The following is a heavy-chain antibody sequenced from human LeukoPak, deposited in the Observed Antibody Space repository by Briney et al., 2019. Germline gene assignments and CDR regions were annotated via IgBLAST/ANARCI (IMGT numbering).Heavy chain of an antibody. D-gene: IGHD1-20*01. V-gene: IGHV3-30*02. CDR1: GFTFSSYG. Sequence: GGSLRLSCAASGFTFSSYGMHWVRQAPGKGLEWVAFIRYDGSNKYYADSVKGRFTISRDNSKNTLYLQMNSLRAEDTAIFYCARDKITGTGFAGFDPWGQGTLVTVSS. CDR2: IRYDGSNK. J-gene: IGHJ5*02. CDR3: ARDKITGTGFAGFDP.